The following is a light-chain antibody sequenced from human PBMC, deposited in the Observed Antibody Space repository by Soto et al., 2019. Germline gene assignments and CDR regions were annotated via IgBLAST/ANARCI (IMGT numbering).Light chain of an antibody. CDR1: SSDVGSYNR. CDR3: SLYTSSSTRV. CDR2: EVS. Sequence: QSALTQPPSVSGSPGQSVTIPCTATSSDVGSYNRVSWYQQPPGKPPKLIIYEVSNRPSGVPDRFSGSKSGNTASLTISGLKAEDEADYYCSLYTSSSTRVFGGGTKLTVL. J-gene: IGLJ2*01. V-gene: IGLV2-18*01.